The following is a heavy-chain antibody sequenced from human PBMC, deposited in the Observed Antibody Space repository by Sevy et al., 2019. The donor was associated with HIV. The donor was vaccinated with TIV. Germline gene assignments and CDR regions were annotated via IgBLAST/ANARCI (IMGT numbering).Heavy chain of an antibody. CDR3: AREVGGFNWRPYYFDS. Sequence: GGSLRLSCETSGFIFTDYWMSWVRQIPGKGLEWVATIKQDQSEKYYVGSVKGRFAISRDSAKKSVSLQMNGLRAEDTALYFCAREVGGFNWRPYYFDSWGQGTLVTVSS. D-gene: IGHD3-3*01. J-gene: IGHJ4*02. CDR1: GFIFTDYW. CDR2: IKQDQSEK. V-gene: IGHV3-7*01.